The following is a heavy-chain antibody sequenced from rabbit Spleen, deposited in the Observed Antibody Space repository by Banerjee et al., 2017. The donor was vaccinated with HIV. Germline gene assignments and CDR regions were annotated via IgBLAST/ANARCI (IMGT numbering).Heavy chain of an antibody. CDR3: ARNAGISGDGWILNL. Sequence: QLTETGGGLVQPGGSLTLSCKASGIDFTNYYITWVRQAPGKGLEWIGIIYAAKGSTDYASWVNGRFTISSDNAQSTVDLKMTSLTAADTATYFCARNAGISGDGWILNLWGQGTLVTVS. CDR2: IYAAKGST. CDR1: GIDFTNYY. D-gene: IGHD4-2*01. V-gene: IGHV1S7*01. J-gene: IGHJ4*01.